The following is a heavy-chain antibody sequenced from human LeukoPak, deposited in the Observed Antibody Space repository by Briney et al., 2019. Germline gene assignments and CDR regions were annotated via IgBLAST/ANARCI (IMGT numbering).Heavy chain of an antibody. J-gene: IGHJ4*02. CDR2: ISGSGGST. CDR3: AKAGTYDY. D-gene: IGHD6-13*01. CDR1: GFTFSSYA. Sequence: PGASLRLSCAASGFTFSSYAMSWVRQAPGKGLEWVAGISGSGGSTYYADSVKGRFTISRDNSKYTLYLLMNSLRAEDTAVYYCAKAGTYDYWGQGTLVTVSS. V-gene: IGHV3-23*01.